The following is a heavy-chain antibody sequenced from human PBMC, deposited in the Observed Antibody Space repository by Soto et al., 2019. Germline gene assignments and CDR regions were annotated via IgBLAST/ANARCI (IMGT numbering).Heavy chain of an antibody. D-gene: IGHD6-13*01. J-gene: IGHJ4*02. CDR3: AREVTAAPGGDY. V-gene: IGHV1-3*05. CDR1: GYTFTSYA. Sequence: QVQLVQSGAEEKKPGASVKVSCKASGYTFTSYAMHWGRQAPGQRLEWRGWINAGNGNTKYSQKFQGRVTITRDTSASTAYMELSSLRSEDTAVYYCAREVTAAPGGDYWGQGTLVTVSS. CDR2: INAGNGNT.